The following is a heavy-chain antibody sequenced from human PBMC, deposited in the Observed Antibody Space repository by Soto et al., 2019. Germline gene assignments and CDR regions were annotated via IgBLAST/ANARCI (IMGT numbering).Heavy chain of an antibody. V-gene: IGHV4-4*07. CDR2: IYSSGNT. CDR1: GGAINSYY. CDR3: ARGQRFSDWFDP. J-gene: IGHJ5*02. D-gene: IGHD3-3*01. Sequence: QVHLQESGPGLVKPSETLSLICTVSGGAINSYYWTWIRQPAGKGLEWIGRIYSSGNTKYNPSLQSRVTMSLDTSKNQFSLRLTSVTAADTAVYYCARGQRFSDWFDPWGQGTLVTVSS.